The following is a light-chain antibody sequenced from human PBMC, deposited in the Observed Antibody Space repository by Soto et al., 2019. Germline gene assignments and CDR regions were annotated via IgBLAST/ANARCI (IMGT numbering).Light chain of an antibody. CDR3: QHYNSYSEA. CDR2: KAS. J-gene: IGKJ1*01. CDR1: QTLSSR. V-gene: IGKV1-5*03. Sequence: DIQMTQSPSTLSGSVGDRVTITCRASQTLSSRLAWYQQKPGKAPKLLIYKASTLKSGGPSRFSGSGSGTEFTLTISSLQPDDFATYYCQHYNSYSEAFGQGTKVDIK.